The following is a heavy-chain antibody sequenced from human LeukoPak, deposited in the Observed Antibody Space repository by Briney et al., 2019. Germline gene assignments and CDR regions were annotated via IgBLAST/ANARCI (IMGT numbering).Heavy chain of an antibody. CDR2: IYYSGST. CDR3: ARSGHYGDYEVDY. D-gene: IGHD4-17*01. J-gene: IGHJ4*02. CDR1: GGSISSSSYY. Sequence: SKTLSLTCTVSGGSISSSSYYWGWIRQPPGKGLEWIGSIYYSGSTYYNPSLKSRVTISVDTSKNQFSLKLSSVTAADTAVYYCARSGHYGDYEVDYWGQGTLVTVSS. V-gene: IGHV4-39*01.